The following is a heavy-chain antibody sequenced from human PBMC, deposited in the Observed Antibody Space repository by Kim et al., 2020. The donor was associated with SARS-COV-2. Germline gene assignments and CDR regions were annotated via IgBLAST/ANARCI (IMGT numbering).Heavy chain of an antibody. CDR3: AKCKLGRFDPFDV. V-gene: IGHV5-51*01. D-gene: IGHD7-27*01. Sequence: RYSPSFQGQVTISAEKSISTAYLQWSSLKASDTAMYYWAKCKLGRFDPFDVWGQGTMVTVSS. J-gene: IGHJ3*01.